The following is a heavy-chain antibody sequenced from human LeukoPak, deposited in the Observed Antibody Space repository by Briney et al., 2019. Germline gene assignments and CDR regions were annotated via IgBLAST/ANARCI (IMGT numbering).Heavy chain of an antibody. D-gene: IGHD1-26*01. Sequence: AGGSLRLSCAGSGFIFTSYALSWVRQAPGKGLEWVSSVLSGGDITSYADSVRGRFTISRDNSKNTLYLEMSSLRAEDTAIYYCAKDLISPRSVGSSEKLDYWGQGTLVTVSS. CDR1: GFIFTSYA. CDR2: VLSGGDIT. J-gene: IGHJ4*02. V-gene: IGHV3-23*01. CDR3: AKDLISPRSVGSSEKLDY.